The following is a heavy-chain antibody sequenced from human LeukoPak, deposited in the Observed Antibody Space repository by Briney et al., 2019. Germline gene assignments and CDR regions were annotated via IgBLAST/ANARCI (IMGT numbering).Heavy chain of an antibody. CDR2: IYYNGSP. Sequence: GSLRLSCAASGFTVSSNYMSWVRQPPGKGLEWIGCIYYNGSPYYNPSLKSRVTMSADTAKNQFSLKLNSVTATDTAVYYCARRGPSDASTSYFFDYWGQGVLVTVSS. V-gene: IGHV4-59*04. J-gene: IGHJ4*02. D-gene: IGHD2-21*01. CDR3: ARRGPSDASTSYFFDY. CDR1: GFTVSSNY.